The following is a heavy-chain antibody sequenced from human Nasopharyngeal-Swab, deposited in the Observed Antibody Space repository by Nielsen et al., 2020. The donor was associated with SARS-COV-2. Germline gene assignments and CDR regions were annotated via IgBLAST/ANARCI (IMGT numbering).Heavy chain of an antibody. CDR1: GYNFATYW. J-gene: IGHJ3*02. Sequence: GGSLRLSCKASGYNFATYWIGWVRQMPGEGLRWMGLIYPGDSDTRYSPSLQGQVTISADRSITTAYLQWSSLKASDTAMYYCARLPMRAASGRGAFDIWGQGTKVTVSS. CDR3: ARLPMRAASGRGAFDI. D-gene: IGHD6-13*01. CDR2: IYPGDSDT. V-gene: IGHV5-51*01.